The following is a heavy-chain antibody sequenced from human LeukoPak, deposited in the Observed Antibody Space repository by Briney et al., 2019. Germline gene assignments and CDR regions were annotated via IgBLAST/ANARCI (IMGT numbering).Heavy chain of an antibody. J-gene: IGHJ4*02. Sequence: PSETLSLTCTVSGGSISSGDYYWSWIRQPPGKGLEWIGYIYYSGSTYYNPSLKSRVTISVDTSKNQFSLTLRSVTAADTAVYFCARDRGYCGGDCYANDYWGQGTLVIVSS. CDR3: ARDRGYCGGDCYANDY. CDR2: IYYSGST. CDR1: GGSISSGDYY. D-gene: IGHD2-21*01. V-gene: IGHV4-30-4*01.